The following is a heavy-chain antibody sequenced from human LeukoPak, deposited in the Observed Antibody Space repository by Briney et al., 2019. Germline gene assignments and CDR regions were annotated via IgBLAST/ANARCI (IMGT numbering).Heavy chain of an antibody. Sequence: PGGSLRLSCAASGFTFSTYGMHWVRQAPGKGLEWVAVIWYDGSNKYYIDSVRGRFTISRDNSRNTLYLQMNSLRAEDTAVYYCARGFDSGYDFGYWGQGTLVTVSP. J-gene: IGHJ4*02. CDR3: ARGFDSGYDFGY. CDR2: IWYDGSNK. CDR1: GFTFSTYG. D-gene: IGHD5-12*01. V-gene: IGHV3-33*01.